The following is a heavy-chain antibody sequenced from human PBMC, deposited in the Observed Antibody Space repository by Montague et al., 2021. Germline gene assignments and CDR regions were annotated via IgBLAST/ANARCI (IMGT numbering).Heavy chain of an antibody. CDR3: ARVGATVTAPFDF. J-gene: IGHJ4*02. CDR2: IYYSGST. V-gene: IGHV4-31*11. Sequence: TLSLACAVSGGSISSTAYYWSWIRQHPGKGLEWIGYIYYSGSTYYNPSLKSRVTISVDTSPNQFSLNLNFVTAADTAVYYCARVGATVTAPFDFWGQGTLVTVSS. CDR1: GGSISSTAYY. D-gene: IGHD4-17*01.